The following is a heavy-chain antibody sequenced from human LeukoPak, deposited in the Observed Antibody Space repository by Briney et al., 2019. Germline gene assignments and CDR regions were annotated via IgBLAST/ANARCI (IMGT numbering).Heavy chain of an antibody. D-gene: IGHD2-8*01. CDR3: ARGTYWFDP. J-gene: IGHJ5*02. V-gene: IGHV3-33*08. CDR2: IWYDGSNK. Sequence: GGSLRLSCSAPGFTFSSYGMNWVRQAPGKGLEWVAVIWYDGSNKYYADSVKGRFTISRDNSKNTLYLQMNSLRAEDTAVYYCARGTYWFDPWGQGTLVTVSS. CDR1: GFTFSSYG.